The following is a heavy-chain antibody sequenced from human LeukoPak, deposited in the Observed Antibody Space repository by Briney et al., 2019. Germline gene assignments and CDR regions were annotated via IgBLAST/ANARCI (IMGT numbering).Heavy chain of an antibody. D-gene: IGHD5-18*01. CDR2: INHSGST. CDR3: ARSWIQLWPGDY. CDR1: GGSFSGYY. Sequence: PSETLSLTCAVYGGSFSGYYWSWIRQPPGKGLEWIGEINHSGSTHYNPSLKSRVTISVDTSKNQFSLKLSSVTAADTAVYYCARSWIQLWPGDYWGQGTLVTVSS. J-gene: IGHJ4*02. V-gene: IGHV4-34*01.